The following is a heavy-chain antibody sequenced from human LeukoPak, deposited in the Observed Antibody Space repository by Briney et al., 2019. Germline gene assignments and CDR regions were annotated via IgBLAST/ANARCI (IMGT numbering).Heavy chain of an antibody. V-gene: IGHV4-4*02. CDR1: GFTFSSYAM. J-gene: IGHJ4*02. Sequence: GSLRLSCAASGFTFSSYAMSWVRQPPGKGLEWIGEIYHSGSTNYNPSLKSRVTISVDKSKNQFSLKLSSVTAADTAVYYCASSSSSWYGGAMVYWGQGTLVTVSS. CDR3: ASSSSSWYGGAMVY. CDR2: IYHSGST. D-gene: IGHD6-13*01.